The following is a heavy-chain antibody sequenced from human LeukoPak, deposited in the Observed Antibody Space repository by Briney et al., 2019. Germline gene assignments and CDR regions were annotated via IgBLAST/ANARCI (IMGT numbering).Heavy chain of an antibody. J-gene: IGHJ4*02. CDR1: GGTFSSYA. CDR2: IIPIFGTA. CDR3: ATAFSGFCSMTSCPGYY. V-gene: IGHV1-69*13. D-gene: IGHD2-2*01. Sequence: SVKVSCKASGGTFSSYAISWVRQAPGQGLEWMGGIIPIFGTANYAQKFQGRVTITADEPTSTAYMELSSLRSEDTAVYFCATAFSGFCSMTSCPGYYWGQGTLVTVSS.